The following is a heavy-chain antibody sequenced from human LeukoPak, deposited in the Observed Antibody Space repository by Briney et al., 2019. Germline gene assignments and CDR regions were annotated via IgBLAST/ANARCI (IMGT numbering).Heavy chain of an antibody. CDR3: ARGVLYPRYFDL. V-gene: IGHV4-34*01. Sequence: PSETLSLTCAVYGGSFSGYYWSWIRQPPGEGLEWIGEINHSGSTNYNPSLKSRVTISVDTSKSQFSLKLSSVTAADTAVYYCARGVLYPRYFDLWGRGTLVTVSS. CDR1: GGSFSGYY. J-gene: IGHJ2*01. D-gene: IGHD2-2*02. CDR2: INHSGST.